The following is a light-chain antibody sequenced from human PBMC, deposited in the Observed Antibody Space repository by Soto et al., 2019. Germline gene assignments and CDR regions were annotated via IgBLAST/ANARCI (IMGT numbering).Light chain of an antibody. V-gene: IGKV1-5*01. CDR2: DAS. CDR3: QQHNSYSYP. CDR1: QSISSW. J-gene: IGKJ2*01. Sequence: DIQMTQSPSTLSASVGDRVTITCRASQSISSWLAWYQQKPGKAPKLLIYDASSLESGVTSRFSGSGPGTEFTLTIRRLQPDDFATYYCQQHNSYSYPFGQGTKLEIK.